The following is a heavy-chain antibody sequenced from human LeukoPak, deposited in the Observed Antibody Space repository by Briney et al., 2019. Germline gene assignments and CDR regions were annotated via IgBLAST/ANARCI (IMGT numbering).Heavy chain of an antibody. V-gene: IGHV7-4-1*02. D-gene: IGHD3-9*01. J-gene: IGHJ4*02. CDR3: ARAGFTSLEGDN. CDR1: GYTFTSYG. CDR2: INTDTGHP. Sequence: ASVKFSCKAPGYTFTSYGMIWVRQAPGQGLDWMGWINTDTGHPTYAQGFTGRFVFSFDTSASTAYLQISSLKGDDTALYYCARAGFTSLEGDNWGQGTLVTVSS.